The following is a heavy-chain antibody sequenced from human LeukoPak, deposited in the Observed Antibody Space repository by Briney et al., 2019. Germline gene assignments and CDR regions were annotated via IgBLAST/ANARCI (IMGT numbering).Heavy chain of an antibody. Sequence: PGGSLRLSCAASGFTFSSYAMSWVRQAPGKGLEWVSAISGSGGSTYYADSVKGRFTISRDNSKNTLYLQMNSLRAEDTAVYYCAKARPKSSGWSYYYYYGMDVRGQGTTVTVSS. CDR1: GFTFSSYA. J-gene: IGHJ6*02. D-gene: IGHD6-19*01. CDR2: ISGSGGST. CDR3: AKARPKSSGWSYYYYYGMDV. V-gene: IGHV3-23*01.